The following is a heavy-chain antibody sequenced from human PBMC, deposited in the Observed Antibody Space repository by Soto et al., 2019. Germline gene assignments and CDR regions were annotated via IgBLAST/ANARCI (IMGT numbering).Heavy chain of an antibody. D-gene: IGHD6-13*01. J-gene: IGHJ4*02. CDR1: GYSFSSHA. V-gene: IGHV1-69*06. Sequence: SVKVSCKASGYSFSSHAITWVRQAPGQGLEWMGGIIPVFGTPTYAQKFQGRLTISADKSTNTSSLELRSLRSEDTAVYYCARGGALSTSWYWGDGLDSWGQGTQVTVSS. CDR2: IIPVFGTP. CDR3: ARGGALSTSWYWGDGLDS.